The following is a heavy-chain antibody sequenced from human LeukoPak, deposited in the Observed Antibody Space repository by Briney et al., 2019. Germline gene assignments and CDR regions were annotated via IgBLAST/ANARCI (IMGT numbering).Heavy chain of an antibody. CDR2: IYYSGST. Sequence: SETLPLTCTVSGDSISSYYWSWIRQPPGKGLEWIVYIYYSGSTNYNPSLKSRVTISVDTSKNQFSLKLSSVTAADTAVYYCARTYSSSSPYNWFDPWGQGTLVTVSS. CDR3: ARTYSSSSPYNWFDP. CDR1: GDSISSYY. V-gene: IGHV4-59*01. J-gene: IGHJ5*02. D-gene: IGHD6-13*01.